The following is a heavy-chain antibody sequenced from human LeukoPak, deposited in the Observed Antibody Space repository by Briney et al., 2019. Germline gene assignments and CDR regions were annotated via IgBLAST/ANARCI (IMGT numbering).Heavy chain of an antibody. CDR1: GFTFSSYA. V-gene: IGHV3-23*01. J-gene: IGHJ4*02. D-gene: IGHD3-3*01. CDR3: AKVAYDFWSSYYSDDY. CDR2: ISGGGGST. Sequence: GGSLRLSCAASGFTFSSYAMGWVRQAPGKGLEWVSAISGGGGSTYYADSVKGRFTISRDNSKNTLYLQMNSLRAEDTAVYYCAKVAYDFWSSYYSDDYWGQGTLVTVSS.